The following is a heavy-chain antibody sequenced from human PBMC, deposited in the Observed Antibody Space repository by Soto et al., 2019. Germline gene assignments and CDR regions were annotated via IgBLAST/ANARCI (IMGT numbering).Heavy chain of an antibody. CDR1: GYRFSSYW. CDR3: ARILYSSSWYFDY. CDR2: IYPSDSDT. V-gene: IGHV5-51*01. J-gene: IGHJ4*02. D-gene: IGHD6-13*01. Sequence: SLKISCKGSGYRFSSYWIGWVRQMPGKGLEWMGIIYPSDSDTRYSPSFQGQVTISGDKSISTAYLQWSSLKASDTAIYYCARILYSSSWYFDYWGQGTQVTVSS.